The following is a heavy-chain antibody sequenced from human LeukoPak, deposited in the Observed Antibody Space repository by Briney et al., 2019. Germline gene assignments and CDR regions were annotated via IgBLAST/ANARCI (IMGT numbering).Heavy chain of an antibody. CDR2: INHSGST. Sequence: SETLSLTCAVYGGSFSGYYWSWIRQPPGKGLEWIGEINHSGSTNYNPSLKSRVTISVDTSKNQFSLKLSSVTAADTAVYYCGRVSARTVYYFDYWGQGTLVTVSS. CDR1: GGSFSGYY. V-gene: IGHV4-34*01. D-gene: IGHD1-1*01. CDR3: GRVSARTVYYFDY. J-gene: IGHJ4*02.